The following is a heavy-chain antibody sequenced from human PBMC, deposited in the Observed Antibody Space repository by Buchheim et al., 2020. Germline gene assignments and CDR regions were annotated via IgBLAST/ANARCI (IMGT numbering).Heavy chain of an antibody. CDR2: IDPSDSYT. Sequence: EVQLVQSGAEVKKPGESLRISCKGSGYSFTSYWISWVRQMPGKGLEWMGRIDPSDSYTNYSPSFQGHVTIPADKSISTAYLQWSSLKASDTAMYYCARDYEPAAGSYYYYYGMDVWGQGTT. CDR3: ARDYEPAAGSYYYYYGMDV. J-gene: IGHJ6*02. CDR1: GYSFTSYW. D-gene: IGHD6-13*01. V-gene: IGHV5-10-1*03.